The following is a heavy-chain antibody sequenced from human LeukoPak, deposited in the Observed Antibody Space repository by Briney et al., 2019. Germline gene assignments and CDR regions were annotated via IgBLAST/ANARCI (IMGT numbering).Heavy chain of an antibody. Sequence: PGGSLRLSCAASAFTFSICAMSWVRQAPGKGLGWVSTISGSGGSTHYADSVKGRFTISRDNSKNTLYLQMNSLRADDTAVYYCVRGYSYGWFDPWGQGTLVTVSS. J-gene: IGHJ5*02. CDR2: ISGSGGST. D-gene: IGHD5-18*01. V-gene: IGHV3-23*01. CDR1: AFTFSICA. CDR3: VRGYSYGWFDP.